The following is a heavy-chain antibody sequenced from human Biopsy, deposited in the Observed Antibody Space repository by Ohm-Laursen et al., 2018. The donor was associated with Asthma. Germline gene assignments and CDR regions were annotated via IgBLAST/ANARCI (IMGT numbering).Heavy chain of an antibody. D-gene: IGHD3-22*01. J-gene: IGHJ4*02. CDR1: GFTVSRDH. V-gene: IGHV3-53*01. Sequence: SLRLSCAASGFTVSRDHMFWVRQAPGKGLEWVSVIYSGGTSHTADSVRGRFTISRDYSKNTLYLQMHSLRAEDTAAYYCARRDSSNWSHYYFDYWGQGTLVTVSS. CDR3: ARRDSSNWSHYYFDY. CDR2: IYSGGTS.